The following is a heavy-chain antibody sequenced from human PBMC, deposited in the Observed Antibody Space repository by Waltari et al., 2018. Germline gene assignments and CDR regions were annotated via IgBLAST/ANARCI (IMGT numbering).Heavy chain of an antibody. CDR3: ARGAYYDSGGYYYRFQH. D-gene: IGHD3-22*01. V-gene: IGHV4-59*01. J-gene: IGHJ1*01. CDR2: IYYSGST. CDR1: GGSLNSSY. Sequence: QVQLQESGPGLVKPSETLSLTCTVSGGSLNSSYWSWIRPPPGEGLELIGYIYYSGSTDYNPSLKSRVTISVDTSKNQFSLKLSSVTAADTAVYYCARGAYYDSGGYYYRFQHWGQGSRVIVSS.